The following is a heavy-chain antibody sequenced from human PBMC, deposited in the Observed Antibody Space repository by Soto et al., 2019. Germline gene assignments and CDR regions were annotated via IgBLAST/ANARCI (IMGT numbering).Heavy chain of an antibody. CDR1: GGSISSSSYY. V-gene: IGHV4-39*01. D-gene: IGHD3-22*01. CDR3: ERHSIWLLLSDY. CDR2: VYYTGNT. J-gene: IGHJ4*02. Sequence: SETRSLTCTVSGGSISSSSYYWGWIRQSPGKGLEWIGTVYYTGNTYYNPSLKSRVTISVDTSKNQFSLKLDSVTAADTAVYFCERHSIWLLLSDYWGQGSLVTVSS.